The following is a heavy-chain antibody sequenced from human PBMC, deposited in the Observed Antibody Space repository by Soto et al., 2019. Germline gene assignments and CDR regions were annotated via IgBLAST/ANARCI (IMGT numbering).Heavy chain of an antibody. CDR2: INHSGST. CDR3: ARGRRTAVTIDY. CDR1: GGSFSGYY. J-gene: IGHJ4*02. V-gene: IGHV4-34*01. D-gene: IGHD4-17*01. Sequence: QVQLQQWGAGLLKPSETLSLTCAVYGGSFSGYYWRWIRQPPGKGLEWIGEINHSGSTNYNPSLKNRVTISVATSKNQFSLELSSVTAADTAVYYCARGRRTAVTIDYWGQGTLVTVSS.